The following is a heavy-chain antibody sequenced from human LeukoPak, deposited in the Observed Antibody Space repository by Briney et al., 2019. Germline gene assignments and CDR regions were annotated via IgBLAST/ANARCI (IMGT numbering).Heavy chain of an antibody. CDR2: FCTTGST. J-gene: IGHJ4*02. CDR3: ARASRDGYNYLDDY. Sequence: SETLSLTCTVSGGAISRWCWSWLRQPAGKGLEWIGRFCTTGSTNYSPSLKSRVTMSVDTSKNQFSLKLSSVTAADTAVYYCARASRDGYNYLDDYWGQGTLVTVSS. V-gene: IGHV4-4*07. CDR1: GGAISRWC. D-gene: IGHD5-24*01.